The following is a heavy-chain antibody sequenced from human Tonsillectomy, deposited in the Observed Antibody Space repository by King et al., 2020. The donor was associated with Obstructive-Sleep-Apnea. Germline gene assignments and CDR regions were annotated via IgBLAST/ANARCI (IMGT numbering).Heavy chain of an antibody. CDR2: IWYDGSNK. V-gene: IGHV3-33*01. Sequence: VQLVESGGGVVQPGKSLRLSCAASGFTFSNYGMHWARQAPGKGLEWVAIIWYDGSNKYYADSVKGRFTISRDNSKNTLYLQMNSLRVEDTAVYYCARDYYDSEDVDYWGQGTLVTVSS. CDR1: GFTFSNYG. CDR3: ARDYYDSEDVDY. J-gene: IGHJ4*02. D-gene: IGHD3-10*01.